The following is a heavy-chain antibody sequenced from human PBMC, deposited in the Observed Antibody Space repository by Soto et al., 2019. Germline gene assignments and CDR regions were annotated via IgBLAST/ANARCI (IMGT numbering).Heavy chain of an antibody. D-gene: IGHD3-3*01. V-gene: IGHV3-74*01. J-gene: IGHJ4*02. CDR2: IQSDGSSI. CDR1: GFIFNNYW. CDR3: ARSGGSDH. Sequence: EVQMVESGGGLVQPGGSLRLSCAASGFIFNNYWMHWVRQVPGKGLMWVSRIQSDGSSIDYADSVKGRFTISRDNAKNTVYLQMNSLRVEDTAVYYCARSGGSDHWGQGTLVTVSS.